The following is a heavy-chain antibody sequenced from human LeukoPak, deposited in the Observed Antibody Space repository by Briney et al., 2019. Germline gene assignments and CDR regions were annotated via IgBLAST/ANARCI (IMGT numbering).Heavy chain of an antibody. CDR3: AKDSTYDFWSGYPNFDY. V-gene: IGHV3-9*03. CDR1: GFTFDDYA. J-gene: IGHJ4*02. CDR2: ISWNSGSI. Sequence: GGSLRLSCAASGFTFDDYAMHWVRQAPGKGLEWVSGISWNSGSIGYADSVKGRFTISRDNAKNSLYLQMNSLRAEDMALYYCAKDSTYDFWSGYPNFDYWGQGTLVTVSS. D-gene: IGHD3-3*01.